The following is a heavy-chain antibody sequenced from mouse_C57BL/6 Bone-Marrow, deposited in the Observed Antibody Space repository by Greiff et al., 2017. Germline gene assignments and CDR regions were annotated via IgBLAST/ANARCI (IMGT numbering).Heavy chain of an antibody. D-gene: IGHD2-4*01. Sequence: QVQLQQSGAELARPGASVKLSCKASGYTFTSYGISWVKQRTGQGLEWIGEIYPRSGNTYYNEKFKGKATLTADKSSSTAYMELRSLTSEDAAVYVCARSYRLRQDAMDYWGQGTSVTVSS. J-gene: IGHJ4*01. V-gene: IGHV1-81*01. CDR3: ARSYRLRQDAMDY. CDR1: GYTFTSYG. CDR2: IYPRSGNT.